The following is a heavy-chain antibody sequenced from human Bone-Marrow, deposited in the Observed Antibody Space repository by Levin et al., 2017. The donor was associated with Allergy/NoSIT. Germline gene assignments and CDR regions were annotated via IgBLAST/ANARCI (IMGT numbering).Heavy chain of an antibody. J-gene: IGHJ4*02. V-gene: IGHV3-11*01. CDR2: ISSSGSTI. CDR3: ARILSGYYDY. Sequence: PGGSLRLSCSASGFTFSDYYMSWIRQTPGKGLEWVSYISSSGSTIYYADSMKGRFTISRDNAKNSLFLQMNSLRAEDTAVYYCARILSGYYDYWGQGTLVTVSS. CDR1: GFTFSDYY. D-gene: IGHD3-22*01.